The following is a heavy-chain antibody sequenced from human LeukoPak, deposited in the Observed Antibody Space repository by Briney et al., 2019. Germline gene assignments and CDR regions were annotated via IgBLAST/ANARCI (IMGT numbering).Heavy chain of an antibody. V-gene: IGHV3-23*01. D-gene: IGHD1-26*01. CDR1: GFTFSSYA. CDR3: AKDYSGTYTLGDYFDY. J-gene: IGHJ4*02. CDR2: ISGGGGTT. Sequence: GGSLRRSCAASGFTFSSYAMTWVRQAPGKGLEWVSVISGGGGTTYYADSVKGRFTISRDNSKTTLYLQMNSLRAEDTAIYYCAKDYSGTYTLGDYFDYWGQGTLVTVSS.